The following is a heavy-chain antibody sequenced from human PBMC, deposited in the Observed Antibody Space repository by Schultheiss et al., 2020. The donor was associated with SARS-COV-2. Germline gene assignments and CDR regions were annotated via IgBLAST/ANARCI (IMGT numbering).Heavy chain of an antibody. CDR2: ISGSGGST. Sequence: GESLKISCAASGFTFSSYAMSWVRQAPGKGLEWVSAISGSGGSTYYADSVKGRFTISRDNANNSLYLQMNSLRAEDTAVYYCARAVLDSSSYDYWGQGTLVTVSS. D-gene: IGHD6-6*01. V-gene: IGHV3-23*01. CDR3: ARAVLDSSSYDY. J-gene: IGHJ4*02. CDR1: GFTFSSYA.